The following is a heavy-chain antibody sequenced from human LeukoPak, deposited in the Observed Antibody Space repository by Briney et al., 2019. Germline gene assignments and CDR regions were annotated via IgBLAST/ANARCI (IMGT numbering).Heavy chain of an antibody. D-gene: IGHD2-15*01. Sequence: GGSLRLSCAASGFTFKLYWMHWVRQVPGKRPVRVSRINDDGSDTVYADSVRGRFTISRDDAKNTVYLQMNNLRAEDTAVYHCVRGGPSTWSWGQGTLVTVSS. CDR1: GFTFKLYW. CDR3: VRGGPSTWS. J-gene: IGHJ5*02. CDR2: INDDGSDT. V-gene: IGHV3-74*01.